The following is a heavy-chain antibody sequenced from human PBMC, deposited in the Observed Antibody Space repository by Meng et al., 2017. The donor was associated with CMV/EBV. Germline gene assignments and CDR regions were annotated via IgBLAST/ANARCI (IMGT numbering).Heavy chain of an antibody. CDR2: ISWNSGSI. CDR3: ARDQLPVVPAASGYYYYGMDV. CDR1: GFTFDDYA. Sequence: SLKISCAASGFTFDDYAMHWVRQAPGKGLEWVSGISWNSGSIGYADSVKGRFTISRDNAKNSLYLQMNSLRAEDTALYYCARDQLPVVPAASGYYYYGMDVWGQGTTVTVSS. D-gene: IGHD2-2*01. J-gene: IGHJ6*02. V-gene: IGHV3-9*01.